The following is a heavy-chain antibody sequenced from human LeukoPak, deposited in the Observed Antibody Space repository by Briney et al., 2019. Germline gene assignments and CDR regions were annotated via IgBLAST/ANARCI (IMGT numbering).Heavy chain of an antibody. CDR1: GFTFSSYA. J-gene: IGHJ6*02. CDR2: ISGSGGST. CDR3: AKKGYYYYYGMDV. V-gene: IGHV3-23*01. Sequence: GGSLRLSCAASGFTFSSYAMSWVRQAPGKGLGWVSAISGSGGSTYYADSVKGRFTISRDNSKNTLYLQMNSLRAEDTAVYYCAKKGYYYYYGMDVWGQGTTVTVSS.